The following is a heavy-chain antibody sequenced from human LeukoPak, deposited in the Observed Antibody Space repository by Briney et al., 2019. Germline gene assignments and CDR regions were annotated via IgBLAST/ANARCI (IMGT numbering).Heavy chain of an antibody. CDR3: ARGDYYDGYDY. J-gene: IGHJ4*02. CDR2: ISSSSSYI. CDR1: GFTFSSYS. Sequence: GGSLRLSCAASGFTFSSYSMNWVRQAPGKGPEWVSSISSSSSYIYYADSVKGRFTISGDDAKNSLYLQMNSLRAEDTAVYYCARGDYYDGYDYWGQGTLVTVSS. V-gene: IGHV3-21*01. D-gene: IGHD3-22*01.